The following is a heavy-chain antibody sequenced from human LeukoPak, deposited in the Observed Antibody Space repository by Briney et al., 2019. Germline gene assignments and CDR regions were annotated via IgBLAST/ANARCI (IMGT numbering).Heavy chain of an antibody. Sequence: PSGTLSLTCTVSGGSISSGDYYWNWIRQPPGKGLEWIGHIYYSGSTYYNPPLKSRVTISVDTSKNQFSLKLSSVTAADTAVYFCARETGLYYFDYWGQGTLVTVSS. CDR2: IYYSGST. V-gene: IGHV4-30-4*01. J-gene: IGHJ4*02. D-gene: IGHD1-14*01. CDR1: GGSISSGDYY. CDR3: ARETGLYYFDY.